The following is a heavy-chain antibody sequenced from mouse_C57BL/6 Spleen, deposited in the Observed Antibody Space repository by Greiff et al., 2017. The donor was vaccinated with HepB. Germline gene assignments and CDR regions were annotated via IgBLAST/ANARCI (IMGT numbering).Heavy chain of an antibody. J-gene: IGHJ4*01. CDR2: IDPSDSET. CDR1: GYTFTSYW. CDR3: ARRPSYHHGAMDY. Sequence: QVQLKQPGAELVRPGSSVKLSCKASGYTFTSYWMHWVKQRPIQGLEWIGNIDPSDSETHYNQKFKDKATLTVDKSSSTAYMQLSSLTSEDSAVYYCARRPSYHHGAMDYWGQGTSVTVSS. V-gene: IGHV1-52*01. D-gene: IGHD6-5*01.